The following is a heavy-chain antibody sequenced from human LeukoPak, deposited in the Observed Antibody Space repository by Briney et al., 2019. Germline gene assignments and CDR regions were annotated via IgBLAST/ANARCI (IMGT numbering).Heavy chain of an antibody. CDR2: IDISGDST. CDR1: GFTFSGHA. J-gene: IGHJ4*02. V-gene: IGHV3-23*05. Sequence: PGGPLRLSCVVSGFTFSGHAMCWVRQAPGRGLEWVSSIDISGDSTSDADSVKGRFTISRDNSKNTLLLQMDSLRAEDSAIYYCANEIRPNDYWGQGTLVTVSS. D-gene: IGHD4/OR15-4a*01. CDR3: ANEIRPNDY.